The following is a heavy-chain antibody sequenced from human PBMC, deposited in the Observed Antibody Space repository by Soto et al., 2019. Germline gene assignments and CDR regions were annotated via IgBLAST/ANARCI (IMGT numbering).Heavy chain of an antibody. CDR2: IYYSGNT. D-gene: IGHD3-22*01. CDR1: GGSISSYY. CDR3: ARDYYDSSGYYGLWDY. J-gene: IGHJ4*02. Sequence: SETLSLTCTVSGGSISSYYWSWIRQPPGKGLEWIGYIYYSGNTNYSPPLKSRVTISVDTSKNQFSLKLSSVTAADTAVYYCARDYYDSSGYYGLWDYWGQGTLVTVSS. V-gene: IGHV4-59*01.